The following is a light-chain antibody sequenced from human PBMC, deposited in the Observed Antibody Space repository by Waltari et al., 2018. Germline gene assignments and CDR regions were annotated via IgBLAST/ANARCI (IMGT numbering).Light chain of an antibody. CDR2: RDS. Sequence: SYELTQPLSVSVALGQTARITCGGNNIGSKNVHWYQQKPGQAPVLVMYRDSNRPSGIPERFSGSNSGNTATLTISRAQAGDEADYYCQVWDSSTGFAVFGGGTQLTVL. CDR3: QVWDSSTGFAV. V-gene: IGLV3-9*01. J-gene: IGLJ7*01. CDR1: NIGSKN.